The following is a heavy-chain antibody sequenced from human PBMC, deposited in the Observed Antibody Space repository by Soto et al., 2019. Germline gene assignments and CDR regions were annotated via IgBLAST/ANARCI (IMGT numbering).Heavy chain of an antibody. D-gene: IGHD2-2*01. V-gene: IGHV3-23*01. CDR3: AKGKYCSSTSCYDNFQH. CDR1: GFTFSSYA. Sequence: GGSLRLSCAASGFTFSSYAMSWVRQAPGKGLEWVSAISGSGGSTYYGDSVKGRFTISRDNPKNPLYLQMNSLRAEDTAVYYCAKGKYCSSTSCYDNFQHWGQGTLVTVSS. J-gene: IGHJ1*01. CDR2: ISGSGGST.